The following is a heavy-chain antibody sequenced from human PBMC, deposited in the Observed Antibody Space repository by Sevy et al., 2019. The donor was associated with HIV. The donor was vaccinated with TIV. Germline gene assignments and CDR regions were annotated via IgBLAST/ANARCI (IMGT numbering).Heavy chain of an antibody. D-gene: IGHD2-15*01. J-gene: IGHJ5*02. V-gene: IGHV3-7*01. CDR2: IKEDGSEK. CDR1: GFTFSRYW. CDR3: ARDIVVVVAANRPCNWFDP. Sequence: GGSQRLSCAASGFTFSRYWMSWVRQAPGKGLEWVANIKEDGSEKYYVDSVKGRFTISRDNAKNSLYLQMNSLRAEDTAVYYCARDIVVVVAANRPCNWFDPWGQGTLVTVSS.